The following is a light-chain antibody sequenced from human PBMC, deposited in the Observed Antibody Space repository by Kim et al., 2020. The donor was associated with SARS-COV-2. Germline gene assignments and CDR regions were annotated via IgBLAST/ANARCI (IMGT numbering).Light chain of an antibody. J-gene: IGLJ1*01. Sequence: VALGQTVRITCHGDSLRDYYASWYQQKPGLAPVLVIYGTNNRPSGIPDRFSGSSSGSTASLTISGAQAEDEADYYCNTRDSSGSRLFGTGTQVTVL. CDR3: NTRDSSGSRL. CDR1: SLRDYY. CDR2: GTN. V-gene: IGLV3-19*01.